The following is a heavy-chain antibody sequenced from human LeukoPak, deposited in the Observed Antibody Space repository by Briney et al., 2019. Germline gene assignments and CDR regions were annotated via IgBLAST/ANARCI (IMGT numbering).Heavy chain of an antibody. J-gene: IGHJ4*02. Sequence: ASVKVSCKASGYTFTSYGISWVRQAPGQGLEWMGWISAYNGNTNYAQKLQGRVTMTTDTSTSTAYMELRSLRSDDTAVYYCARTALTIPMVTFGYWGQGTLVTVSS. CDR3: ARTALTIPMVTFGY. V-gene: IGHV1-18*01. CDR1: GYTFTSYG. D-gene: IGHD5-18*01. CDR2: ISAYNGNT.